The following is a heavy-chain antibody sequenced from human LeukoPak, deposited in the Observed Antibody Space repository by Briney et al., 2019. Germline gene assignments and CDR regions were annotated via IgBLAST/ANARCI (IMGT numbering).Heavy chain of an antibody. Sequence: GGSLRLSCAASGFPFSVYWKSCMRQAPGKGLEWVANIKYDGDEEYYVDSVEGRYTISRDNAKNSLYLQLNSLRVEDTAVYYCKSGGAAPGSFDNWGQGTLVTVSP. V-gene: IGHV3-7*01. CDR2: IKYDGDEE. CDR1: GFPFSVYW. D-gene: IGHD6-13*01. J-gene: IGHJ4*02. CDR3: KSGGAAPGSFDN.